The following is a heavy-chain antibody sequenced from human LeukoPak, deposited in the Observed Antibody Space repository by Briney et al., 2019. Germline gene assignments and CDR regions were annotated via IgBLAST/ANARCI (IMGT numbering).Heavy chain of an antibody. D-gene: IGHD3-10*01. J-gene: IGHJ4*02. CDR1: GGSFSGYY. V-gene: IGHV4-34*01. CDR2: INHSGST. Sequence: SETPSLTCAVYGGSFSGYYWSWIRQPPGKGLEWIGEINHSGSTNYNPSLKSRVTISVDTSKNQFSLKLSSVTAADTAVYYCGRGPPYKGDGPTTRKGKRPNFDYWGQGTLVTVSS. CDR3: GRGPPYKGDGPTTRKGKRPNFDY.